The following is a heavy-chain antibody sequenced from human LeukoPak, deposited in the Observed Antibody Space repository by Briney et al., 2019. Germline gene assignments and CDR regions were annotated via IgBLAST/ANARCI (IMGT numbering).Heavy chain of an antibody. J-gene: IGHJ4*02. CDR2: ISGSGGSI. CDR3: AKGPRTVRFGDRHKGMFDY. V-gene: IGHV3-23*01. Sequence: GGSLRLSCAASGFTFSNYAMNWVRQAPGKGLEWVSVISGSGGSIYYADSVKGRFTISRDNSKNTLYLQMNSLRAEDTAVYYGAKGPRTVRFGDRHKGMFDYWGQGTLVTVSS. D-gene: IGHD3-10*01. CDR1: GFTFSNYA.